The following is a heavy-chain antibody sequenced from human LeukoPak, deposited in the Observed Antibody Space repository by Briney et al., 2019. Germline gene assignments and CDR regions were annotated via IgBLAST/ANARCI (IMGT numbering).Heavy chain of an antibody. CDR1: GFTFSNYW. CDR3: ASTPFSSSSY. CDR2: ISSDGSST. V-gene: IGHV3-74*01. Sequence: GGSLRLSCAASGFTFSNYWIHWVRHPPGKGLVWVSRISSDGSSTNYADSVKGPFTISRDNAKNTLYLQMSSLRAEDTAVYYCASTPFSSSSYWGQGTLVTVSS. J-gene: IGHJ4*02. D-gene: IGHD2-2*01.